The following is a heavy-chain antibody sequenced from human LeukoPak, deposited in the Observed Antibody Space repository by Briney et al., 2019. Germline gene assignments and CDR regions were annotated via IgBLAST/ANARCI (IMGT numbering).Heavy chain of an antibody. CDR3: ARRNYYFWSGTYYFDY. V-gene: IGHV4-39*01. D-gene: IGHD3-3*01. CDR1: GGSFSSSSYY. CDR2: IYYSGST. J-gene: IGHJ4*02. Sequence: SETLSLTCTVSGGSFSSSSYYWRWIRQPPGKGLEWIGSIYYSGSTYYNPSLKSRVTISVDTSKNQFSLKLSSVTAADTAVYYCARRNYYFWSGTYYFDYWGQGTLVTVSS.